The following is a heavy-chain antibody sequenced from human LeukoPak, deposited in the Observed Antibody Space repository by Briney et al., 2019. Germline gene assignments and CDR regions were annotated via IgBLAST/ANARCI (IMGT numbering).Heavy chain of an antibody. V-gene: IGHV1-3*01. Sequence: ASVKVSCKASGYTFTGYYMHWVRQAPGQGLEWMGWINAGNGNTKYSQKFQGRVTITRDTSASTAYMELSSLRSEDTAVYYCARLHLAYCSGGSCSPFGAFDIWGQGTMVTVSS. CDR2: INAGNGNT. D-gene: IGHD2-15*01. CDR1: GYTFTGYY. J-gene: IGHJ3*02. CDR3: ARLHLAYCSGGSCSPFGAFDI.